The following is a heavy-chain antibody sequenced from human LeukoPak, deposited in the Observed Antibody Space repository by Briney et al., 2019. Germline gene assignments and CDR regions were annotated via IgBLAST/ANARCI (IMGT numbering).Heavy chain of an antibody. V-gene: IGHV1-8*03. Sequence: ASVKVSCKASGYTFTGYYMHWVRQAPGQGLEWMGWINPNSGNTGYAQKFQGRVTITRNTSISTAYMELSSLRSEDTAVYYCARGNYCSGGSCYDGAFDYWGQGTLVTVSS. J-gene: IGHJ4*02. CDR2: INPNSGNT. CDR3: ARGNYCSGGSCYDGAFDY. D-gene: IGHD2-15*01. CDR1: GYTFTGYY.